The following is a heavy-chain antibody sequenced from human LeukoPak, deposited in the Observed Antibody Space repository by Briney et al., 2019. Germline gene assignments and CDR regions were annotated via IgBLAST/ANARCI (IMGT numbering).Heavy chain of an antibody. CDR1: GGSFSGYY. V-gene: IGHV4-34*01. CDR2: INHSGST. D-gene: IGHD6-19*01. CDR3: ARGSAPGIIAVAGYYFDY. J-gene: IGHJ4*02. Sequence: SETLSLTCAVYGGSFSGYYWSWIRQPPGKGLEWIGEINHSGSTNYNPSLKSRVTISVDTSKNQFSLKLSSVTAADTAVYCCARGSAPGIIAVAGYYFDYWGQGTLVTVSS.